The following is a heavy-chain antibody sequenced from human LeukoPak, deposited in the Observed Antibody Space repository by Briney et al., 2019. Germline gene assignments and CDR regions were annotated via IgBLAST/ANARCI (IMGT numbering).Heavy chain of an antibody. CDR3: AKEDAAGWYGIDY. CDR2: ISSSSSYI. D-gene: IGHD6-19*01. V-gene: IGHV3-21*01. J-gene: IGHJ4*02. CDR1: GFTFSSYS. Sequence: GGSLRLSCAASGFTFSSYSMNWVRQAPGKGLEWVSSISSSSSYIYYADSVKGRFTISRDNAKNSLYLQMNNLRPEDTAIYYCAKEDAAGWYGIDYWGQGTLVTVSS.